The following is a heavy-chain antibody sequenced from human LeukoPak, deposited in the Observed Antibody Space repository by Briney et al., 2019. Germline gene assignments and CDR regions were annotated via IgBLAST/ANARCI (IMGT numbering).Heavy chain of an antibody. CDR1: GFTFTAYH. D-gene: IGHD7-27*01. CDR2: INPNSGGT. V-gene: IGHV1-2*02. CDR3: ARGPHWDPHFDY. J-gene: IGHJ4*02. Sequence: GASVKVSCKASGFTFTAYHMHWVRQAPGQGLDWMGWINPNSGGTNYAQKLQGRVTMTTDTSISTAYMELSGLRSDDTAVYYCARGPHWDPHFDYWGQGTLVTVSS.